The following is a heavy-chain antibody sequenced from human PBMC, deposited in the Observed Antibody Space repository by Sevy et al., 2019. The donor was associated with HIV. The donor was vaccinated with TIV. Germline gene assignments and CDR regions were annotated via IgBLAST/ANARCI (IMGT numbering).Heavy chain of an antibody. CDR3: TRWKAAQSIFDY. J-gene: IGHJ4*02. CDR2: LKSDVYGGTV. Sequence: GGSLRRSCTASGFTFGDYCMSWVRQAPGKGLEWVAFLKSDVYGGTVDHAASVRGRLVISRDDSKTIAYLQMNDLKTEDTGVYYCTRWKAAQSIFDYWGQGALVTVSS. V-gene: IGHV3-49*04. CDR1: GFTFGDYC. D-gene: IGHD6-13*01.